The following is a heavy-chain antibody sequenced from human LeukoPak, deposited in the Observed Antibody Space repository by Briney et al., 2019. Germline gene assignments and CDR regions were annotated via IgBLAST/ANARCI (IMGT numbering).Heavy chain of an antibody. J-gene: IGHJ4*02. D-gene: IGHD3-22*01. V-gene: IGHV3-30*03. CDR1: GFIFSHYG. CDR2: ISYDGSKK. CDR3: ARGAYYYED. Sequence: PGRSLRLSCEASGFIFSHYGMHWVRQAPGKGLEWVAVISYDGSKKYYADSVEGRFTISRDNSKNTVYLQMNSLRAEDTAVYYCARGAYYYEDWGQGTLVTVSS.